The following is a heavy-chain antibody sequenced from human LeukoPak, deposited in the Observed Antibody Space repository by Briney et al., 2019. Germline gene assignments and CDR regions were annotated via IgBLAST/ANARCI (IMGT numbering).Heavy chain of an antibody. CDR1: GGSFSGYY. Sequence: TPSETLSLTCAVYGGSFSGYYWSWIRQPPGKGLEWIGEINHSGSTNYNPSLKSRVTISVDTSKNQSSLKLSSVTAADTAVYYCARHVNLVVAANWFDPWGQGTLVTVSS. CDR3: ARHVNLVVAANWFDP. V-gene: IGHV4-34*01. CDR2: INHSGST. D-gene: IGHD3-22*01. J-gene: IGHJ5*02.